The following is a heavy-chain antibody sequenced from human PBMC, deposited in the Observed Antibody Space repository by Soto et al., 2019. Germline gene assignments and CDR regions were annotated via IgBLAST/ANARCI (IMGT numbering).Heavy chain of an antibody. CDR1: GFTFSSYA. CDR2: ITSNGGST. J-gene: IGHJ4*02. D-gene: IGHD5-18*01. CDR3: AKYYMVTRSPFDY. V-gene: IGHV3-64*04. Sequence: GGSLRLSCSASGFTFSSYAMHWVRQAPGKGLECVSAITSNGGSTYYADSVKGRFTISRDNSKNTLYLQMNSLRAEDTAVYYCAKYYMVTRSPFDYWGQGTLVTVSS.